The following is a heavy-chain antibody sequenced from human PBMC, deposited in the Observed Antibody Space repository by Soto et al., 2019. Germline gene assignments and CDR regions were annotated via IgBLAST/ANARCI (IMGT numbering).Heavy chain of an antibody. CDR1: GASITSGDYY. Sequence: QVQLQESGPGLVKPSQTLSLTCSVSGASITSGDYYWSWVRQPPGKGLERIGYIYYTGDGYYNPSLESRLSISLDSSKNQFSLELRSVSAADTAIYYCVGTGTMVDYWGQGTLVTVSS. D-gene: IGHD1-7*01. J-gene: IGHJ4*02. V-gene: IGHV4-30-4*08. CDR3: VGTGTMVDY. CDR2: IYYTGDG.